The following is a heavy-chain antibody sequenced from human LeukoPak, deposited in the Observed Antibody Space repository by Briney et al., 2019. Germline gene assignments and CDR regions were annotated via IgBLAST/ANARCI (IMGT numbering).Heavy chain of an antibody. D-gene: IGHD6-19*01. V-gene: IGHV3-48*01. Sequence: GGSLRLSCAASGFTFSTYSMTWVRQAPGKGLEWVSYISSSSSTIYYGGSVKGRFTVSRDNAKNSLYLQMNSLRAEDTAVYYCARGMYSSGWYSDYWGQGTLVTVSS. J-gene: IGHJ4*02. CDR1: GFTFSTYS. CDR3: ARGMYSSGWYSDY. CDR2: ISSSSSTI.